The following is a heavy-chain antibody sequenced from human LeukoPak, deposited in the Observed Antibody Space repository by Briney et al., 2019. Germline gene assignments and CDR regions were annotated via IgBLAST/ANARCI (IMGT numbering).Heavy chain of an antibody. D-gene: IGHD6-13*01. V-gene: IGHV1-2*02. CDR3: ARGIAAAGGRWFDP. J-gene: IGHJ5*02. CDR2: INPNSGGT. CDR1: GDTFTDYY. Sequence: ASVKVSCKASGDTFTDYYMHWVRQAPGQWLELMGWINPNSGGTNYAQQFQGRVTMTRQTSISTAYMELSNLRTDDTAVYYCARGIAAAGGRWFDPWGQGTLVTVSS.